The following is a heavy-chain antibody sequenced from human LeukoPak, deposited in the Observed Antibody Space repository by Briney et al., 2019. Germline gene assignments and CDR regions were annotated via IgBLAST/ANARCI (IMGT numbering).Heavy chain of an antibody. Sequence: GSLRLSCAASGFTFSSYWMHWVRQAPGKGLVWVSRINSDGSITTYADSVRGRFTISRDNAQSTLYLQMNSLRAEDTAVYYCASSTQISKYAGYWGQGALVTVSS. CDR2: INSDGSIT. V-gene: IGHV3-74*01. D-gene: IGHD2-2*01. J-gene: IGHJ4*02. CDR1: GFTFSSYW. CDR3: ASSTQISKYAGY.